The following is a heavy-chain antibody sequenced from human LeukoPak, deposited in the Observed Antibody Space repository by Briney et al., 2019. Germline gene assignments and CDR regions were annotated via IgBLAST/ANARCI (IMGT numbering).Heavy chain of an antibody. CDR2: INHSGSS. CDR3: ARATALTPRRYCSSTSCYYYYYYYYMDV. J-gene: IGHJ6*03. D-gene: IGHD2-2*01. Sequence: SETLSLTCAVYGGSFSGYYWSWIRQPPGKGLEWIGEINHSGSSNYNPSLKSRVTISVDTSKNQFSLKLSSVTAADTAVYYCARATALTPRRYCSSTSCYYYYYYYYMDVWGKGTTVTVSS. V-gene: IGHV4-34*01. CDR1: GGSFSGYY.